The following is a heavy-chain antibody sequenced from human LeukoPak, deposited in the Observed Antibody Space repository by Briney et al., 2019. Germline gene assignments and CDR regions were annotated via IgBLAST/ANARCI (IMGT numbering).Heavy chain of an antibody. J-gene: IGHJ6*03. V-gene: IGHV3-48*04. CDR3: VRTRDPPTYYYFYMDV. CDR1: GFTLNNYS. CDR2: ISTSSSTR. D-gene: IGHD1-1*01. Sequence: GGSLRLSCAASGFTLNNYSMNWVRQAPGKGLEWVSYISTSSSTRYYADSVKGRFTISRDNAMNSLYLQMNSLRAEDTAVYCCVRTRDPPTYYYFYMDVWGKGTTVTVSS.